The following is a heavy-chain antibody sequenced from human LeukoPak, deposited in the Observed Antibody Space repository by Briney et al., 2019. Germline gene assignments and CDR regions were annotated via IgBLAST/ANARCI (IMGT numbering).Heavy chain of an antibody. V-gene: IGHV3-21*01. CDR3: GRAFPPLRTASAGDL. CDR1: GFSFRDYG. CDR2: ICGRSSYG. Sequence: PGLSVTLSCSPCGFSFRDYGMNWFRQAPGEALEWISSICGRSSYGYYGVPVERRFSISRDNAMNSVFLQMNSLGVDDTAVYYCGRAFPPLRTASAGDLWGQGTLVTVSS. J-gene: IGHJ4*02. D-gene: IGHD3-16*01.